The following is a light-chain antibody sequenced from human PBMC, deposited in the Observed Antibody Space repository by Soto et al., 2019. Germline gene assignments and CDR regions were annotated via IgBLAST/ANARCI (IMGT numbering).Light chain of an antibody. CDR3: QQYGSSPLT. V-gene: IGKV3-20*01. CDR2: GAS. CDR1: QSVSSSY. J-gene: IGKJ4*01. Sequence: EIVLTQSPGTLSSSPGERATLSCRASQSVSSSYLAWYQQKPGQAPRLLIYGASSRATGIPDRFSGSGSGTDFTLTISRLEPEDFAVYNCQQYGSSPLTFGGGTKVEIK.